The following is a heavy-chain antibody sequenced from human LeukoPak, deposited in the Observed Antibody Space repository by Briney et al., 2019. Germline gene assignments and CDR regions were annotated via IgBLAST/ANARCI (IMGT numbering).Heavy chain of an antibody. CDR3: AKDSDLSSSTWFDP. Sequence: QPGGSLRLSCAASGFTFSSYGMHWVRQAPGKGLEWVAVIWYDGSNKYYADSVKGRFTISRDNSKNTLYLQMNSLRAEDTAVYYCAKDSDLSSSTWFDPWGPGTLVTVSS. CDR1: GFTFSSYG. J-gene: IGHJ5*02. V-gene: IGHV3-33*06. CDR2: IWYDGSNK. D-gene: IGHD6-6*01.